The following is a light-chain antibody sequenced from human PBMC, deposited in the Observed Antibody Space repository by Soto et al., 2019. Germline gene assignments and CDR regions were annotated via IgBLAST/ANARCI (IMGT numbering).Light chain of an antibody. CDR1: SSDVGGYNY. Sequence: QSVLTQPASVSGSPGQSITISCTGTSSDVGGYNYVSWYQQHPGKAPKLMIYDVSNRPSGVSNRFSGSKSGNTATLTISGVEAEDEADYYCNAYTSSSTPVVFGGGTKLTVL. J-gene: IGLJ2*01. CDR2: DVS. V-gene: IGLV2-14*01. CDR3: NAYTSSSTPVV.